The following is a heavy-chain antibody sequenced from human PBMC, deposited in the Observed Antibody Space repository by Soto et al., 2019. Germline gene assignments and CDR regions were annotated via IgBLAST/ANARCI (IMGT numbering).Heavy chain of an antibody. V-gene: IGHV4-59*01. D-gene: IGHD3-3*01. J-gene: IGHJ5*02. CDR1: GGSISSYY. CDR3: ARTGITIFGVVTSYGFDP. Sequence: QVQLQESGPGLVKPSETLSLTCTVSGGSISSYYWSWIRQPPGKGLEWIGYIYYSGSTNYNPSLKSRVTISVYTSKNQFSLKLSSVTAADTAVYYCARTGITIFGVVTSYGFDPWGQGTLVTVSS. CDR2: IYYSGST.